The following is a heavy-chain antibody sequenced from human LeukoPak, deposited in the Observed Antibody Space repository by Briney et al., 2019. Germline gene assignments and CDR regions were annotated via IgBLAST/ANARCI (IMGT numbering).Heavy chain of an antibody. CDR3: ARDRAFRGLRGFDY. CDR2: IYYSEST. Sequence: SETLSLTCTVSGGSISSYYWSWIRQPPGKGLEWIGYIYYSESTNYNPSLKSRVTISVDTSKNQFSLKLSSVTAADTAVYYCARDRAFRGLRGFDYWGQGTLVTVSS. J-gene: IGHJ4*02. V-gene: IGHV4-59*01. D-gene: IGHD3-10*01. CDR1: GGSISSYY.